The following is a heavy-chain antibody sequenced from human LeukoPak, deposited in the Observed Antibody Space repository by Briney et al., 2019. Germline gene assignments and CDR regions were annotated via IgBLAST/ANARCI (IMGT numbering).Heavy chain of an antibody. CDR2: THYSGST. V-gene: IGHV4-59*01. J-gene: IGHJ4*02. Sequence: SETLSLTCTVSGASISSYYWSWIRQPPGRGLEWIGYTHYSGSTNYNPSLKSRVTISVDTSKNQLYLRLSSVTAADTAVYYCARDFHDSGGYYYGLDYWGRGILVTVSS. CDR1: GASISSYY. CDR3: ARDFHDSGGYYYGLDY. D-gene: IGHD3-22*01.